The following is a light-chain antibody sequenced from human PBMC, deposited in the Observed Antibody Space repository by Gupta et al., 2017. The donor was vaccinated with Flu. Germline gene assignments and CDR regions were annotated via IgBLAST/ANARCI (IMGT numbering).Light chain of an antibody. CDR3: QSYDNSLSGYV. CDR2: DTT. V-gene: IGLV1-40*01. J-gene: IGLJ1*01. CDR1: NANIGAGHD. Sequence: QPVLTQPPSVSGAPGQTVTISCTGGNANIGAGHDVHWDQQLPGTAPKLLIYDTTYRPSGVPDRFAGSKSAASASLAITGLQAADEADYYCQSYDNSLSGYVFGTGTKVTVL.